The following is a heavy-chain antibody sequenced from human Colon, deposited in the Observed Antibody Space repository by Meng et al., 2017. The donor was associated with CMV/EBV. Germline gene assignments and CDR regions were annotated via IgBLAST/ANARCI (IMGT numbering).Heavy chain of an antibody. CDR3: ARGHDFDY. CDR2: ISSSSSYI. J-gene: IGHJ4*02. Sequence: GESLKISCAVSGFTFTDYDMNWVRQAPGTGLEWVASISSSSSYIYYADSVKGRFTISRDNAKNSLYLQMNNLRAEDTAVYYCARGHDFDYWGQGTLVTVSS. CDR1: GFTFTDYD. V-gene: IGHV3-21*01.